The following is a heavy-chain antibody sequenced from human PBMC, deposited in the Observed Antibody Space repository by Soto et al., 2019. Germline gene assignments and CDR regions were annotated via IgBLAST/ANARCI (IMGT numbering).Heavy chain of an antibody. Sequence: QVQLQQWGAGLLKPSETLSLTCAVYGGSFSGYYWSWIRQPPGKGLEWIGEINHSGSTNYNPSLKSRVTISVDTSKNQFSLKLSSVTAADTAVYYCARGPLYMVRGVIALYYFDHWGQGTLVTVSS. J-gene: IGHJ4*02. CDR1: GGSFSGYY. V-gene: IGHV4-34*01. D-gene: IGHD3-10*01. CDR2: INHSGST. CDR3: ARGPLYMVRGVIALYYFDH.